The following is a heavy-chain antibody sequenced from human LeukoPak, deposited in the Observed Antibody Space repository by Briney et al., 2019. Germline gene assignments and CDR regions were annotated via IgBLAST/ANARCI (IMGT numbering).Heavy chain of an antibody. CDR3: AREFAAGIQLWLQNWFDP. V-gene: IGHV1-69*05. J-gene: IGHJ5*02. CDR1: GGTFSSYA. Sequence: ASVKVSCKASGGTFSSYAISWVRQAPGQGLEWMGGIIPIFGTANYAQKFQGRVTITTDESTSTAYMELSRLRSDDTAVYYCAREFAAGIQLWLQNWFDPWGQGTLVTVSS. CDR2: IIPIFGTA. D-gene: IGHD5-18*01.